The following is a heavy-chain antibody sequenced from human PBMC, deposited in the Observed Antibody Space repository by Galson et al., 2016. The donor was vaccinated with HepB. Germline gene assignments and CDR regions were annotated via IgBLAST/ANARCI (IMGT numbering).Heavy chain of an antibody. J-gene: IGHJ4*02. Sequence: SLRLSCAASGFTFSNYGMHWVRQAPGKGLEWVAVISSDGSNQFYADSVTGRFTISRDNSKDTLYLQMNSLRAEDTAVYYCAKDGGYTYALGYWGRGTLVTVSS. V-gene: IGHV3-30*19. D-gene: IGHD5-18*01. CDR3: AKDGGYTYALGY. CDR2: ISSDGSNQ. CDR1: GFTFSNYG.